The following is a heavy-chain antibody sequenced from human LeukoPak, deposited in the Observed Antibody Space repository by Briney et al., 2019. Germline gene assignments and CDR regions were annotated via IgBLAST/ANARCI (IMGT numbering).Heavy chain of an antibody. J-gene: IGHJ2*01. D-gene: IGHD4-23*01. V-gene: IGHV1-2*02. CDR1: GYTFTGYY. CDR2: INPNSGAT. Sequence: ASVKVSCKASGYTFTGYYMHWVRQAPGQGLEWMGWINPNSGATNYAQKFQGRVTMTRDTSTSTVYMELSSLRSEDTAVYYCAFGYGGPSRGGYFDLWGRGTLVTVSS. CDR3: AFGYGGPSRGGYFDL.